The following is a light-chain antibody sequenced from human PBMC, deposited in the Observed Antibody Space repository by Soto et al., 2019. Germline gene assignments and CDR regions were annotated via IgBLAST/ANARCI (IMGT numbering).Light chain of an antibody. J-gene: IGLJ3*02. CDR2: EVS. CDR3: SSFASSATLV. Sequence: QSALTQPPSVSGSPGQSVTISCTGNSSDIGYHNRVSWYQQPPGTAPKLMIYEVSTRYSGVPDRFSGSKSGNTASLTISGLQAEDEADYYCSSFASSATLVFGGGTKLTVL. V-gene: IGLV2-18*02. CDR1: SSDIGYHNR.